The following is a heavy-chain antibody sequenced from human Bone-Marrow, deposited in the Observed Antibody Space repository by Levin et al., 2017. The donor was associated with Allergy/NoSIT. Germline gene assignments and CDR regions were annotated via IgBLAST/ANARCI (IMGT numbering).Heavy chain of an antibody. V-gene: IGHV3-9*01. J-gene: IGHJ3*02. CDR2: ISWNSGSI. D-gene: IGHD2-8*02. CDR3: ARGIIGDVRVAHKEAFDI. CDR1: GFTFDDYA. Sequence: SLKISCAASGFTFDDYAMHWVRQAPGKGLEWVSGISWNSGSIGYADSVRGRFTISRDNAKNSLTLQMNSLRAEDTAVYYCARGIIGDVRVAHKEAFDIWGQGTMVSVSS.